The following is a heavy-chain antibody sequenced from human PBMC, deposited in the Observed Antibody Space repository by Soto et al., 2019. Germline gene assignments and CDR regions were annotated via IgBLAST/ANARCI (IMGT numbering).Heavy chain of an antibody. CDR3: ARDGRRVEMATINWFDP. CDR1: GYTFTGYY. CDR2: INPNSGGT. J-gene: IGHJ5*02. Sequence: ASVKVSCKASGYTFTGYYMHWVRQAPGQGLEWMGWINPNSGGTNYAQKFQGRVTMTRDTSISTAYMGLSRLRSDDTAVYYCARDGRRVEMATINWFDPWGQGTMVTVYS. D-gene: IGHD5-12*01. V-gene: IGHV1-2*02.